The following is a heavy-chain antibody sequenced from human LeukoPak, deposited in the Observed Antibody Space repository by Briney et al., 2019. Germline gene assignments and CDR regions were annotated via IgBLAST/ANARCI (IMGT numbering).Heavy chain of an antibody. CDR3: ARHRGSTGFFDS. V-gene: IGHV4-39*01. CDR1: AGSIASSTHL. CDR2: VFFQNT. J-gene: IGHJ4*02. Sequence: MPSETLSLTCSVSAGSIASSTHLWGWIRQTPGEGLEWIGSVFFQNTYYNPSLQCRVSISVDTSKSQFSLDLRSVTGADTALYYCARHRGSTGFFDSWGRGIVVTVSS. D-gene: IGHD1-26*01.